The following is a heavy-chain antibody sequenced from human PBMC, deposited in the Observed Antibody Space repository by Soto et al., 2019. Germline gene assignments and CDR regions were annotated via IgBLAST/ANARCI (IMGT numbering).Heavy chain of an antibody. J-gene: IGHJ4*01. CDR2: LYHSGTT. Sequence: RTCAVSGCSISMGYRWAWIRKPPGKGLEWVASLYHSGTTYYNPSLTSRDTISVDTSKNQFSLKLTSVTEAESAVYYSARADSVGFKPYF. V-gene: IGHV4-38-2*01. D-gene: IGHD2-15*01. CDR1: GCSISMGYR. CDR3: ARADSVGFKPYF.